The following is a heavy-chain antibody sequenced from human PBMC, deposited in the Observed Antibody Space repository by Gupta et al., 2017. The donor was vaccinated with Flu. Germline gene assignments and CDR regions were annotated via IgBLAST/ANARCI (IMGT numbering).Heavy chain of an antibody. J-gene: IGHJ4*02. V-gene: IGHV2-5*02. Sequence: GVAVGWIRQAPGDALEWLAVIYSDDHRRYNPYLENRLTITKDTSRNQVFLTVTNLHPVDTATYYCAHCPTENSCDRGYFDFWGQGILVTVSS. CDR1: GVA. CDR3: AHCPTENSCDRGYFDF. D-gene: IGHD3-10*01. CDR2: IYSDDHR.